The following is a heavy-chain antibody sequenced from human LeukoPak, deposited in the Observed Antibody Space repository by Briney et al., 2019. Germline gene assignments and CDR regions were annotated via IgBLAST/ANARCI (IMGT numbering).Heavy chain of an antibody. CDR1: GYTFTSYG. V-gene: IGHV1-18*01. CDR2: ISPHNGNT. J-gene: IGHJ4*02. Sequence: ASVKVSCKASGYTFTSYGISWVRQAPGQGLEWMGWISPHNGNTKYAQKLQGRVTMTTDTSTSTVYMELRSLRSDDTAVYYCAFGDFSAPLGDYWGQGTLVTVSS. CDR3: AFGDFSAPLGDY. D-gene: IGHD3-16*01.